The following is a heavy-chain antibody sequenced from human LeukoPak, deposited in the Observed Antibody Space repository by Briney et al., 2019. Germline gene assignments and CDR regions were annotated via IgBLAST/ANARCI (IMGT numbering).Heavy chain of an antibody. CDR1: GGSISSYY. J-gene: IGHJ6*02. V-gene: IGHV4-59*01. CDR2: IYYSGST. CDR3: ARGRYFDWHYYYYYYGMDV. D-gene: IGHD3-9*01. Sequence: SETLSLTCTVSGGSISSYYWSWIRQPPGKGLEWIGYIYYSGSTNYNPSLKSRVTISVDTSKNQFSLKLSSVTAADTAVYYCARGRYFDWHYYYYYYGMDVWGQGTTVTVSS.